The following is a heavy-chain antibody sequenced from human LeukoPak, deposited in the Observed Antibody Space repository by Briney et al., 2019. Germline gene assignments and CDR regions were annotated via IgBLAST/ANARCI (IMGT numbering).Heavy chain of an antibody. CDR1: GYTFTSYD. J-gene: IGHJ3*02. CDR2: MNPNSGNT. V-gene: IGHV1-8*03. Sequence: ASVKVSCKASGYTFTSYDINWVRQATGQGLEWMGWMNPNSGNTGYAQKFQGRVTITRNTSISTAYMELSSLRSENTAVYYCARGGQSYTVLMVYTRAFDIWGQGTMVTVSS. CDR3: ARGGQSYTVLMVYTRAFDI. D-gene: IGHD2-8*01.